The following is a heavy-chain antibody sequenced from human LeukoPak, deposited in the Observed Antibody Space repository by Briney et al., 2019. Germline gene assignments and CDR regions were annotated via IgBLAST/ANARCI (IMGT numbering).Heavy chain of an antibody. J-gene: IGHJ4*02. V-gene: IGHV3-20*04. CDR3: ARAPITSPFYFDY. CDR2: INWSGGST. CDR1: GFIFSSSA. Sequence: GGSLRLSCAASGFIFSSSAMSWVRQVPGKGLEWVSGINWSGGSTGYADPLRGRFTISRDNAKNSLYLQMDSLRAEDTALYYCARAPITSPFYFDYWGQGTLVTVSS. D-gene: IGHD2-2*01.